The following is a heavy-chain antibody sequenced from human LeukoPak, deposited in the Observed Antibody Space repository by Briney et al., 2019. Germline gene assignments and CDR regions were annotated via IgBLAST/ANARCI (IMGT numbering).Heavy chain of an antibody. CDR2: INPNSGGT. V-gene: IGHV1-2*02. CDR1: VYTFTRYY. CDR3: ARDPAPVVVAAKFFDY. J-gene: IGHJ4*02. Sequence: ASVKVSCKASVYTFTRYYMHWVRQAPGQGLEWMGWINPNSGGTNYAQKFQGRVTMTRDTSISTAYMELSRLRSDDTAVYYCARDPAPVVVAAKFFDYWGQGTLVTVSS. D-gene: IGHD2-15*01.